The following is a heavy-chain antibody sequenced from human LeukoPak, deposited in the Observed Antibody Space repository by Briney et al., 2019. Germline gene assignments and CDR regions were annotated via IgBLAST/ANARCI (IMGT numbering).Heavy chain of an antibody. CDR3: AGEFEAAAGTVWFDP. D-gene: IGHD6-13*01. CDR1: GYTFTGYY. J-gene: IGHJ5*02. Sequence: ASVKVSCKASGYTFTGYYMHWVRQAPGQGLEWMGWINPNSGGTNYAQKFQGRVTMTRDTSISTAYMELSRLRSDDTAVYYCAGEFEAAAGTVWFDPWGQGTLVTVSS. CDR2: INPNSGGT. V-gene: IGHV1-2*02.